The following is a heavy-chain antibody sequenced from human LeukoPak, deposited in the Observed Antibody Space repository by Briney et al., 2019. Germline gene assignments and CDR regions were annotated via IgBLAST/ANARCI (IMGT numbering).Heavy chain of an antibody. D-gene: IGHD3-3*01. J-gene: IGHJ5*02. CDR3: ARVDLSQYYDFWSGYYQKNNWFDP. CDR2: ISAYNGNT. V-gene: IGHV1-18*01. CDR1: GYTFTSYG. Sequence: ASVKVSCKASGYTFTSYGISWVRQAPGQGRGWMGWISAYNGNTNYAQKLQGRVTMTTDTSTSTAYMELRSLRSDDTAVYYCARVDLSQYYDFWSGYYQKNNWFDPWGQGTLVTVSS.